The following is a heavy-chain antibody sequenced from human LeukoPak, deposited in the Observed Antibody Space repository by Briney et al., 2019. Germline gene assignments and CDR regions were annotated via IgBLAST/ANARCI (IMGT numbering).Heavy chain of an antibody. Sequence: GGSLRLSCAASGFTFSSYAMHWVRQAPGKGLEWVGRIKSKTDGGTTDYAAPVKRRFTISRDDSKNTLYLQMNSLKTEDTAVYYCTRSYHLAGLDYWGQGTLVTVSS. CDR3: TRSYHLAGLDY. CDR2: IKSKTDGGTT. V-gene: IGHV3-15*07. J-gene: IGHJ4*02. D-gene: IGHD6-19*01. CDR1: GFTFSSYA.